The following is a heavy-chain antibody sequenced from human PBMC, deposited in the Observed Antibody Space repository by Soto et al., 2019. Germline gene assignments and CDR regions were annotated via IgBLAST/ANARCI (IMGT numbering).Heavy chain of an antibody. Sequence: GGSLRLSCAASGFTFSSYGMHWVRQAPGKGLEWVAVISYDGSNKYYADSVKGRFTISRDNSKNTLYLQMNSLRAEDTAVYYCAKDRLGGAVDYWGQGTLVTVSS. CDR1: GFTFSSYG. CDR3: AKDRLGGAVDY. CDR2: ISYDGSNK. V-gene: IGHV3-30*18. J-gene: IGHJ4*02. D-gene: IGHD1-26*01.